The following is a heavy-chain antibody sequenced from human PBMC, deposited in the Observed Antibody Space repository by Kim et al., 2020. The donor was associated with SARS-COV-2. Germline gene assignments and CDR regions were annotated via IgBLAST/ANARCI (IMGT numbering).Heavy chain of an antibody. CDR1: GFTFSRYA. D-gene: IGHD2-2*01. Sequence: GGSLRLSCTASGFTFSRYAMTWVRQAPGKGLEWVSGISGLGGTTTYYVDSVKGRFTISRDNSKSTLYLQMNSLRVEDTAIYYCAIKPARVPVTDSPSDHWGQGTLVTVSS. CDR2: ISGLGGTTT. J-gene: IGHJ4*02. V-gene: IGHV3-23*01. CDR3: AIKPARVPVTDSPSDH.